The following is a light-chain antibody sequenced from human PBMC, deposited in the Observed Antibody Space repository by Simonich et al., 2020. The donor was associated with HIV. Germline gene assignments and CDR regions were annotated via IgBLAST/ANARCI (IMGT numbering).Light chain of an antibody. Sequence: QSVLTQPPSVSGAPGQRVTISCTGSSSNIGAGYDVHWYQQLPGTAPKLLSYGNSLGPSVFPDRFSGSTSGTSASLAITGLQADDEADYYCQSSDSSLSGSVFGGGTTLTVL. CDR1: SSNIGAGYD. J-gene: IGLJ3*02. CDR2: GNS. CDR3: QSSDSSLSGSV. V-gene: IGLV1-40*01.